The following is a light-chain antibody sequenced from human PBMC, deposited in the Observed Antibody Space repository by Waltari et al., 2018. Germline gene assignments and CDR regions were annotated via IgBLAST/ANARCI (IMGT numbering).Light chain of an antibody. V-gene: IGKV4-1*01. CDR3: HQYFAIPWT. Sequence: IIMTQSPDSLAVSLGERATIHCTSRQSVFYSSNSKNHLAWYQQRSGQPPELLIFWASTRKSGVPDRFIGSGSGTDFTLSITSLQAEDVAIYFCHQYFAIPWTFGQGTKVEVK. CDR2: WAS. CDR1: QSVFYSSNSKNH. J-gene: IGKJ1*01.